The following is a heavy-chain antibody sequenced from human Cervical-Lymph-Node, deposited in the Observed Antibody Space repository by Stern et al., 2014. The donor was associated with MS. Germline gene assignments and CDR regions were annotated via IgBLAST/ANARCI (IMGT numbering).Heavy chain of an antibody. CDR2: MNTYSGDT. Sequence: QVQLVQSGAEVRNPGASVKVSCKASGYTFGNYDINWVRQVAGQGLEWMGWMNTYSGDTGFAQKFQGRVTLTWNTGISTAYLHMRSLRFEDTAMYYCARGRDLDYWGQGTLVTASS. J-gene: IGHJ4*02. CDR1: GYTFGNYD. CDR3: ARGRDLDY. V-gene: IGHV1-8*01.